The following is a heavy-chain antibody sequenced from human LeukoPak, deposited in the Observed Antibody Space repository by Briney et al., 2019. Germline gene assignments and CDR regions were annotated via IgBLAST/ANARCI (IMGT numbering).Heavy chain of an antibody. CDR2: AYYRSKWYN. D-gene: IGHD6-19*01. J-gene: IGHJ4*02. Sequence: SQTLSLTCAISGDSVSSNSAAWNWIRQSPSRGLEWLGRAYYRSKWYNDYAVSVKSRITINPDTSKNQFFLQLNSMTDEDTAVYSCARSDSGWYDYWGQGTLVTVSS. CDR1: GDSVSSNSAA. CDR3: ARSDSGWYDY. V-gene: IGHV6-1*01.